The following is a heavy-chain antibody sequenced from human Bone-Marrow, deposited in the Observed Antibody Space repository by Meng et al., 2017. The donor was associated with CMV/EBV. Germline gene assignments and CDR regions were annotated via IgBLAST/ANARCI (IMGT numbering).Heavy chain of an antibody. J-gene: IGHJ4*02. D-gene: IGHD1-26*01. CDR2: ITGSGRTI. Sequence: GESLKISCAASGFTFSDYYMSWIRQAPGKGLEWISYITGSGRTIYYTDSVKGRLTISRDNAKRSLYLQMNSLRAEDTAVYYCARGPTRTELIDYWGQGTRVTGSS. CDR1: GFTFSDYY. CDR3: ARGPTRTELIDY. V-gene: IGHV3-11*04.